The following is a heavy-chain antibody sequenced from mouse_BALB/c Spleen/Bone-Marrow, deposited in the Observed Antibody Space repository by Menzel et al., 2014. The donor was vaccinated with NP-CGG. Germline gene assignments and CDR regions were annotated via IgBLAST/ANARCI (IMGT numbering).Heavy chain of an antibody. D-gene: IGHD2-4*01. V-gene: IGHV2-6-7*01. CDR3: ARDSFLITRALDY. CDR2: IWGDGST. Sequence: VMLVESGPGLVAPSQRLSIPCTVSGFSLTGYGVSWVRQPPGKGLEWLGMIWGDGSTDYNSALKSRLSISKDSSKSQVFLKMNSLQTDDTARYYCARDSFLITRALDYWGQGTSVTVSS. J-gene: IGHJ4*01. CDR1: GFSLTGYG.